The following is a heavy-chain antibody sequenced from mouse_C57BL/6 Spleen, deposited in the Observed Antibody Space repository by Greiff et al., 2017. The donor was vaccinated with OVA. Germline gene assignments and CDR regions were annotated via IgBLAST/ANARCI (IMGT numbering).Heavy chain of an antibody. D-gene: IGHD2-4*01. J-gene: IGHJ4*01. Sequence: EVQGVESGGGLVKPGGSLKLSCAASGFTFSDYGMHWVRQAPEKGLEWVAYISSGSSTIYYADTVKGRFTISRDNAKNTLFLQMTSLRSEDTAMYYCARVDYDYDGDAMDYWGQGTSVTVSS. CDR3: ARVDYDYDGDAMDY. CDR2: ISSGSSTI. V-gene: IGHV5-17*01. CDR1: GFTFSDYG.